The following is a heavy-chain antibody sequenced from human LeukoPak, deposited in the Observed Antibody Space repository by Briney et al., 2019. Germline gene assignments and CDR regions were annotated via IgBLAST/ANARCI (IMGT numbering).Heavy chain of an antibody. CDR1: GFTFDDYA. CDR2: ISTSSLYI. D-gene: IGHD4-23*01. Sequence: GGSLRLSCAASGFTFDDYAMHWVRQAPGKGLEWVSSISTSSLYIYYADSVKGRFTISRDNSKNTLYLQMNSLRADDTAMYYCARGLDDGGNRNWFDPWGQGTLVTVSS. J-gene: IGHJ5*02. CDR3: ARGLDDGGNRNWFDP. V-gene: IGHV3-21*04.